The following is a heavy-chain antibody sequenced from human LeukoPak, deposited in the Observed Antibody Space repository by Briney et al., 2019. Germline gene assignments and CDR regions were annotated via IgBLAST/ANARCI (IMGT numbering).Heavy chain of an antibody. CDR3: ASLDDFWSGYWGNYMDV. J-gene: IGHJ6*03. CDR1: GFTFSSYW. D-gene: IGHD3-3*01. Sequence: GGSLRLSCAASGFTFSSYWMSWVRQAPGKGLEWVANIKQDGSEKYYVDSVKGRFTISRDNTKNSQYLQMNSLRAEDTAVYYCASLDDFWSGYWGNYMDVWGKGTTVTVSS. CDR2: IKQDGSEK. V-gene: IGHV3-7*01.